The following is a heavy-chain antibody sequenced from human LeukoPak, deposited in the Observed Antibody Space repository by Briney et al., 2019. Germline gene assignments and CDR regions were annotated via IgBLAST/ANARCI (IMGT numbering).Heavy chain of an antibody. V-gene: IGHV3-33*06. Sequence: GRSLRLSCAASGFTFSSYGMHWVRQAPGKGLEWVAVIWYDGSNKYYADSVKGRFTISRDNSKNTLYLQMNSRRAEDTAVYYWAKAGASSGYRYYWFDPWGQGTLVTVSS. J-gene: IGHJ5*02. D-gene: IGHD3-22*01. CDR3: AKAGASSGYRYYWFDP. CDR2: IWYDGSNK. CDR1: GFTFSSYG.